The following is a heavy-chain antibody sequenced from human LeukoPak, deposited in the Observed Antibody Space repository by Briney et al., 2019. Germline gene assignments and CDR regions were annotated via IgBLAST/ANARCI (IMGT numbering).Heavy chain of an antibody. CDR3: ARPLTMITFGGVIVPDAFDI. D-gene: IGHD3-16*02. J-gene: IGHJ3*02. CDR1: GGSISSYY. Sequence: SETLSLTCTVSGGSISSYYWSWIRQPPGKGLEWIGYIYYSGSTNYNPSLKSRVTISVDTSKNQFSLKLSSVTAADTAVYYCARPLTMITFGGVIVPDAFDIWGQGTMVTVSS. CDR2: IYYSGST. V-gene: IGHV4-59*12.